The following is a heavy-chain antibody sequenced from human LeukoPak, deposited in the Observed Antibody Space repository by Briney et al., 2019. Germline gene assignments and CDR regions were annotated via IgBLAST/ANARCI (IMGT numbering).Heavy chain of an antibody. J-gene: IGHJ4*02. Sequence: PGGSLRLSCASSGFNFRSYAMSWVRQAPGKGLEWVSAISGSGGSTYYADSVKGRFTISRDNSKNTLHLQMNSLRAEDTAVYYCAKHATVTTNHFDYWGQGTLVTVSS. CDR3: AKHATVTTNHFDY. CDR2: ISGSGGST. D-gene: IGHD4-17*01. CDR1: GFNFRSYA. V-gene: IGHV3-23*01.